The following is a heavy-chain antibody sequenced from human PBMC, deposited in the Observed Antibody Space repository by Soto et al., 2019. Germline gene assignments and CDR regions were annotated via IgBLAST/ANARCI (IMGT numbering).Heavy chain of an antibody. CDR1: GGSISSYY. J-gene: IGHJ4*02. V-gene: IGHV4-59*01. D-gene: IGHD2-2*02. Sequence: SETLSLTCTVSGGSISSYYCSWIRHPPSEGLDWIGYIYYSGSTNYYPSLKSRVTISVHTSKNQFSLKLSSVTAADPAVYYCARERKGNPYNYWRQGTLVTASS. CDR2: IYYSGST. CDR3: ARERKGNPYNY.